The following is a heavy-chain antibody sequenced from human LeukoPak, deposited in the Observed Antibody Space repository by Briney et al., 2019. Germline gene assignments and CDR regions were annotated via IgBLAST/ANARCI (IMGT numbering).Heavy chain of an antibody. CDR1: GFIFDDYG. CDR2: ISGSGGST. V-gene: IGHV3-23*01. J-gene: IGHJ6*04. Sequence: PGGSLRLSCAAFGFIFDDYGMSWVRQAPGKGLEWVSGISGSGGSTYYADAVKGRFTISRDNAKNSLYLQMNSLRAEDTAVYYCAELGITMIGGVWGKGTTVTISS. D-gene: IGHD3-10*02. CDR3: AELGITMIGGV.